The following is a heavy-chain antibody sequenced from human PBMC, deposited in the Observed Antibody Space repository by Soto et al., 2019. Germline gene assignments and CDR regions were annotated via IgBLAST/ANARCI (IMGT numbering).Heavy chain of an antibody. J-gene: IGHJ5*02. Sequence: QVQLQASGPGLVKPSPTLSLTCTVSGGSISSGGYYWSCIRQHPGKGLVWIGYTYYSGSTYYNPSLTSRVTISVDTSKNQSSLKRSSVTAADPAVYYCARGRGGFFWSVRSDNWFDPWGQGTLVTVSS. CDR1: GGSISSGGYY. CDR3: ARGRGGFFWSVRSDNWFDP. V-gene: IGHV4-31*03. CDR2: TYYSGST. D-gene: IGHD3-3*01.